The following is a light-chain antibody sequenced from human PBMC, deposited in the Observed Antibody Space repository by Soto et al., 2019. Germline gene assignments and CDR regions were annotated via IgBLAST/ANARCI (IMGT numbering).Light chain of an antibody. CDR3: QQSYSTPPIT. CDR2: AAF. J-gene: IGKJ5*01. CDR1: QSISSY. Sequence: DIQLTKSPSSLFASVGDRVTITCRASQSISSYLNWYQQKPGKAPKRLIFAAFSLQGGVPSGFSGSGSGTDFTLTISSLQPEDFATYYCQQSYSTPPITFGQGTRLEIK. V-gene: IGKV1-39*01.